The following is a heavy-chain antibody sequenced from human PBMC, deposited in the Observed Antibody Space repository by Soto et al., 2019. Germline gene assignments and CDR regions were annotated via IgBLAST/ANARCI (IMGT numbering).Heavy chain of an antibody. CDR2: INQDGSEK. CDR1: GFSFSGFW. CDR3: ARGLYAHLFDY. J-gene: IGHJ4*02. V-gene: IGHV3-7*04. D-gene: IGHD2-8*01. Sequence: EVQLVDSGGGLVQPGGSLRLSCAASGFSFSGFWMSWVRQAPGKGLEWVANINQDGSEKYYMDSVKGRFTISRDNAKNSLYLQMNSLRAEDTAVYYCARGLYAHLFDYWGQGTLVTVSS.